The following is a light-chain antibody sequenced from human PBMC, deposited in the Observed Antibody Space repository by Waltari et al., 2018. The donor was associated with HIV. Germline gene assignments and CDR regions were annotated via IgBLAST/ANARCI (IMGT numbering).Light chain of an antibody. CDR2: EVS. V-gene: IGLV2-8*01. J-gene: IGLJ2*01. CDR3: SSYAGSNNFVV. Sequence: QSALTQPPSASGSPGQSVPISCTGTSSDVGGYHYVSWYQQHPGKAPKLMIYEVSKRPSGVPDRFSGSKSGNTASLTVSGLQAEDEADYYCSSYAGSNNFVVFGGGTKLTVL. CDR1: SSDVGGYHY.